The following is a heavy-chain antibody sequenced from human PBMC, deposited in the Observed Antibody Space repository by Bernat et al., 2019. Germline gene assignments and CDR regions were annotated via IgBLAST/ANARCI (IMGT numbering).Heavy chain of an antibody. CDR1: GFKLSNYW. Sequence: QLVESGGGVVQPGGSLTLSCGASGFKLSNYWMHWVRQAPGKGLVWFSRSSPDGSSPKYAESVKGRVTISRDNSKNTLYLQMDSLGVEETAVYYWGRESFWYFEMWGRGNLVTVSS. J-gene: IGHJ2*01. CDR2: SSPDGSSP. CDR3: GRESFWYFEM. V-gene: IGHV3-74*01.